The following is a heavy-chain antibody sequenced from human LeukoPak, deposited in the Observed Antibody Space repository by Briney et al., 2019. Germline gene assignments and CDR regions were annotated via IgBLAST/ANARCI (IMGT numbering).Heavy chain of an antibody. J-gene: IGHJ4*02. CDR3: AREGNCSDGVCSTGFDY. CDR2: MSGGGGNT. D-gene: IGHD2-8*01. Sequence: PGGSLRLSCAASGFTFRSYAMSWVRQAPGKGLEWVSLMSGGGGNTYYADSVKGRFTISRDNSKNTLFLQMNSLRVEDTAIYYCAREGNCSDGVCSTGFDYWGQGTLVTVSS. V-gene: IGHV3-23*01. CDR1: GFTFRSYA.